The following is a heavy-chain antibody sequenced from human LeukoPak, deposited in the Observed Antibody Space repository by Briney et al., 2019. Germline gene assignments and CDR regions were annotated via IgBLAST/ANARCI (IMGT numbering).Heavy chain of an antibody. CDR3: ARALVAATSRFDY. V-gene: IGHV1-69*06. CDR2: IIPIFGTA. D-gene: IGHD2-15*01. CDR1: GGTFSSYA. J-gene: IGHJ4*02. Sequence: SVKVSCKASGGTFSSYAISWVRQAPGQGLEWMGGIIPIFGTANYAQKFQGRVTITADKSASTAYMELSSLRSEDTAVYYCARALVAATSRFDYWGQGTLVTVSS.